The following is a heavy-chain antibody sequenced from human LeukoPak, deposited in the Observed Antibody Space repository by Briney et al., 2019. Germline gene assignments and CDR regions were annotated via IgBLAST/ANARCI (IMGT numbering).Heavy chain of an antibody. CDR3: ARGLRYGSNYFDY. CDR2: FSAYNGNT. J-gene: IGHJ4*02. CDR1: RYTLTSYD. Sequence: ASVTVSCMTSRYTLTSYDINWVRQAPGPGGEWMGWFSAYNGNTNYAQRLQGGASMTTDSTRTTAYMELRNLRSDDAAVYFCARGLRYGSNYFDYWGQGTLVTVSS. V-gene: IGHV1-18*01. D-gene: IGHD5/OR15-5a*01.